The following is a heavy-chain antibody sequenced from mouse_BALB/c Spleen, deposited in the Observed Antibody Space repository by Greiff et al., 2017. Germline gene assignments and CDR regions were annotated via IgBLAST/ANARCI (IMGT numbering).Heavy chain of an antibody. CDR3: AREMVRRPGYFDV. J-gene: IGHJ1*01. Sequence: VHLVESGPELVRPGVSVKISCKGSSYTFTDYAMHWVKQSHAKSLEWIGVISTYYGNTNYNQKFKGKATMTVDKSSSTAYMELARLTSEDSAVYYCAREMVRRPGYFDVWGAGTTVTVSS. CDR2: ISTYYGNT. D-gene: IGHD2-14*01. CDR1: SYTFTDYA. V-gene: IGHV1-67*01.